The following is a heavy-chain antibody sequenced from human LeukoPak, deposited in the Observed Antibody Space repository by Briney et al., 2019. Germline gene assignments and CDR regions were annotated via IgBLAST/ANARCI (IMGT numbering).Heavy chain of an antibody. CDR2: ISYDGSNK. CDR3: ARRPRIAAADSYYFDY. Sequence: GGSLRLSCAASGFTFSSYSMNWVRQAPGKGLEWVAVISYDGSNKYYADSVKGRFTISRDNSKNTLYLQMNSLRAEDTAVYYCARRPRIAAADSYYFDYWGQGTLVTVSS. CDR1: GFTFSSYS. D-gene: IGHD6-13*01. V-gene: IGHV3-30*03. J-gene: IGHJ4*02.